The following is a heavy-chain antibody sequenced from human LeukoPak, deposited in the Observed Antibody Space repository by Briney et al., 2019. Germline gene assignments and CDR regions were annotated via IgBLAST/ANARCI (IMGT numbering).Heavy chain of an antibody. CDR1: GGSIRSDY. CDR3: ARVVYYDSSGYYFDN. CDR2: ISYRGST. J-gene: IGHJ4*02. Sequence: SETLSLTCTVSGGSIRSDYWYWIRQPPEKGLEWIGYISYRGSTNYNPSLKSRVTISVDTSKNQFSLKLSSVTAADTAVYYCARVVYYDSSGYYFDNWGQGTLVTVS. V-gene: IGHV4-59*01. D-gene: IGHD3-22*01.